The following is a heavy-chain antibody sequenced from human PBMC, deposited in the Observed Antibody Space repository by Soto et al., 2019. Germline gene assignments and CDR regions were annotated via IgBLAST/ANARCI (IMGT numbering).Heavy chain of an antibody. J-gene: IGHJ6*02. CDR2: ISAYNGNT. CDR3: ARSPSGYSYGYSSNYSYYGMDF. CDR1: GYTFTSYG. V-gene: IGHV1-18*01. Sequence: QVQLMQSGAEVKKPGASVKVSCKASGYTFTSYGISWVRQAPGQGLEWMGWISAYNGNTNYAQKLQRRVTRTTDTSMSNAYMELRSLRTDDTAVYYCARSPSGYSYGYSSNYSYYGMDFWGQGTTVTVSS. D-gene: IGHD5-18*01.